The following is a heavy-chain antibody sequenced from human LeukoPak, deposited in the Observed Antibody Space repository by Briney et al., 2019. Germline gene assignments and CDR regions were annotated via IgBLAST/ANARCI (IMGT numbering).Heavy chain of an antibody. J-gene: IGHJ4*02. D-gene: IGHD2-2*01. Sequence: GGSLRLSCAASGFTFSSYAMSWVRQAPGKGLEWVSAISGSGGRTYYADSVKGRFTISRDNSKNTLYLQMNSLRAEDTAVYYCAIIYCSSNSCSYFDYWGQGTLVTVSS. CDR2: ISGSGGRT. V-gene: IGHV3-23*01. CDR1: GFTFSSYA. CDR3: AIIYCSSNSCSYFDY.